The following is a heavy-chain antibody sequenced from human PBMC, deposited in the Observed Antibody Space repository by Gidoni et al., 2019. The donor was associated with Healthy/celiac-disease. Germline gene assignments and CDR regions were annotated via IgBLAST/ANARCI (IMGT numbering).Heavy chain of an antibody. D-gene: IGHD1-20*01. CDR2: IYSCGST. CDR3: ARVNYYYYYYYMDV. Sequence: EVQLVESGGGWVQPGGSLRLSCAASGFTVSSNYMSWVRQAPGKGVEWVSVIYSCGSTYYADSVKGRFTISRDNSKNTLYLQMSSLRAEDTAVYYCARVNYYYYYYYMDVWGKGTTVTVSS. CDR1: GFTVSSNY. J-gene: IGHJ6*03. V-gene: IGHV3-66*02.